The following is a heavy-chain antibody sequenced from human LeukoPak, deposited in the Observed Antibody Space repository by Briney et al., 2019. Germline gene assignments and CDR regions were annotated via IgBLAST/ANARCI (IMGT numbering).Heavy chain of an antibody. D-gene: IGHD3-3*01. J-gene: IGHJ4*02. CDR2: INPNSGGT. CDR3: ASGHDSEWGPHLSY. V-gene: IGHV1-2*04. CDR1: GYTFTGYY. Sequence: ASVKVSCKASGYTFTGYYMHWVRQAPGQGLEWMGWINPNSGGTNYAQKFQGWVTMTRDTPISTAYMELSRLRSDDTAVYYCASGHDSEWGPHLSYWGQGTLVTVSS.